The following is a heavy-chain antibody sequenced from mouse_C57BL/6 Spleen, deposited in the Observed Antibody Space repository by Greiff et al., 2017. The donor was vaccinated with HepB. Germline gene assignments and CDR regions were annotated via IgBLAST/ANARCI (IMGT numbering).Heavy chain of an antibody. D-gene: IGHD4-1*01. Sequence: VQLQPPGAELVKPGASVKMSCKASGYTFTSYWITWVKPRPGQGLEWIGDIYPGSGSTNYNEKFKSKATLTVDTSSSTAYLQLSSLTSEDSAVYYCARNWDEWYFDVWGTGTTVTVSS. J-gene: IGHJ1*03. V-gene: IGHV1-55*01. CDR3: ARNWDEWYFDV. CDR2: IYPGSGST. CDR1: GYTFTSYW.